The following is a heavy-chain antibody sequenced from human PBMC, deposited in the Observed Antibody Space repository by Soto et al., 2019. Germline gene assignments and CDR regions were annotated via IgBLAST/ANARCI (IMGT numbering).Heavy chain of an antibody. CDR1: GGTFSSYA. V-gene: IGHV1-69*13. Sequence: VASVKVSCRASGGTFSSYAISWVRQAPGQGLEWMGGIIPIFGTANYAQKFQGRVTITADESTSTAYMELSSLRSEDTAVYYCARDDVATISYYGMDVWGQGTTVTVSS. J-gene: IGHJ6*02. D-gene: IGHD5-12*01. CDR3: ARDDVATISYYGMDV. CDR2: IIPIFGTA.